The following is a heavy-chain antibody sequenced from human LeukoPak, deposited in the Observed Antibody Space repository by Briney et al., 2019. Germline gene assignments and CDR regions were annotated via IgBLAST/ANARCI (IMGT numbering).Heavy chain of an antibody. CDR3: ARPLGGDLDAFDI. CDR1: GGSISNYY. Sequence: SETPSLTCTVYGGSISNYYWSWIRQPPGKRLEWIGYMHYRGSTNYNPSLTSRVTTSVDTSKNQLFLKLTSVTAADTAMYFCARPLGGDLDAFDIWGQGTMVTVSS. V-gene: IGHV4-59*01. D-gene: IGHD3-16*01. J-gene: IGHJ3*02. CDR2: MHYRGST.